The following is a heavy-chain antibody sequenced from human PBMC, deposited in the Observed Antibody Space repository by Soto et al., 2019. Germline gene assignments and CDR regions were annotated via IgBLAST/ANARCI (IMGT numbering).Heavy chain of an antibody. CDR2: ISSSSSYI. V-gene: IGHV3-21*01. Sequence: EVQLVESGGGLVKPGGSLRLSCAASGFTFSSYSMNWVRQAPGKGLEWVSSISSSSSYIYYADSVKGRFTISRDNAKNSLYLQMNSLRAADTAVYYCARAPSVEWELLPLDYWGQGTLVTVSS. CDR3: ARAPSVEWELLPLDY. CDR1: GFTFSSYS. J-gene: IGHJ4*02. D-gene: IGHD1-26*01.